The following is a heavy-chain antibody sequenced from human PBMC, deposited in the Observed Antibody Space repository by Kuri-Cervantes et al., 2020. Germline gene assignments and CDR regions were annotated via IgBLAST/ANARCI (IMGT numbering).Heavy chain of an antibody. D-gene: IGHD1-26*01. CDR2: ISWNSGSI. CDR1: GFTFDDYA. Sequence: GGSLRLSCAASGFTFDDYAMHWVRQAPGKGLEWVSGISWNSGSIGYADPVKGRFTISRDNAKNSLYLQMNSLRAEDTAVYYCASLNSGSYLPFDYWGQGTLVTVSS. V-gene: IGHV3-9*01. J-gene: IGHJ4*02. CDR3: ASLNSGSYLPFDY.